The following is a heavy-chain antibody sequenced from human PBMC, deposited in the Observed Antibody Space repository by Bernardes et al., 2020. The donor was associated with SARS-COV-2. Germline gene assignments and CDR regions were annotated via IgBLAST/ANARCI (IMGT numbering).Heavy chain of an antibody. J-gene: IGHJ6*03. V-gene: IGHV3-7*05. CDR1: GFPFSSYW. CDR2: IKQDGSEK. D-gene: IGHD1-26*01. Sequence: GGYLSLSCAASGFPFSSYWMSWVRQAPGKGLEWVANIKQDGSEKYYVDSVKGRFTISRDNAKNSLYLQMNSLRAEDTAVYYCARDAYYTYYYYYYMDVWGKGTTVTVSS. CDR3: ARDAYYTYYYYYYMDV.